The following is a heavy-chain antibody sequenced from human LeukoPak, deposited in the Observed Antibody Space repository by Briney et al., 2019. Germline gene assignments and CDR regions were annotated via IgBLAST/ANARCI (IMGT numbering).Heavy chain of an antibody. J-gene: IGHJ3*02. CDR2: ISSNGGST. D-gene: IGHD3-22*01. CDR3: ARDWSYDSSGYPHDAFDI. Sequence: GGSLRLSCAASGFTFSSYAMHWVRQAPGKGLEYVSAISSNGGSTYYANSVKGRFTISRDNSKNTLYLQMGSLRAEDMAVYYCARDWSYDSSGYPHDAFDIWAKGQWSPSLQ. CDR1: GFTFSSYA. V-gene: IGHV3-64*01.